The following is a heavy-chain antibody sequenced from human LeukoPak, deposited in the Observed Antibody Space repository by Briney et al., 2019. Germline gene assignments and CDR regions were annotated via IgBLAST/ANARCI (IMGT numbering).Heavy chain of an antibody. CDR1: DGSLSSYY. V-gene: IGHV4-4*07. J-gene: IGHJ4*02. CDR2: IYTSGST. D-gene: IGHD7-27*01. Sequence: KSSETLSLTCTVSDGSLSSYYWSWIRQPAGKGLEWIGRIYTSGSTSYNPSLKSRVTMSVDTSKKQFSLKLSSVTAADTAIYYCSRETGAFCPFGYWGQGTLVIVPP. CDR3: SRETGAFCPFGY.